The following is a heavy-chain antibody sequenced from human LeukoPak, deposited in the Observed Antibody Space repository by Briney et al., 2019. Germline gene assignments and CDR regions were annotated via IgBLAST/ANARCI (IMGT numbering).Heavy chain of an antibody. CDR2: IFFSGTT. J-gene: IGHJ5*02. CDR3: AREGGPYNWFDP. V-gene: IGHV4-59*12. Sequence: PSETLSLTCTVSSVSLTNYYWSWIRQPPGKGLEWIGYIFFSGTTNYNPSLKSRVTISVDTSKNQFSLKMTSVTAADTAVYYCAREGGPYNWFDPWGQGTLVTVSS. CDR1: SVSLTNYY. D-gene: IGHD3-16*01.